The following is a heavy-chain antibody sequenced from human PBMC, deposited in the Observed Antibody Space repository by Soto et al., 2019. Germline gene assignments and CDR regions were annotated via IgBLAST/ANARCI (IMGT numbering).Heavy chain of an antibody. CDR1: GFTFSVYY. CDR2: ISSSGSYT. D-gene: IGHD6-19*01. Sequence: QVQLVESGGGLVKPGGSLRLSCAVSGFTFSVYYMTWIRQVPGKGLEWISYISSSGSYTNYADSVQGRFTISRDNAKNSLYLQMNSLRAEDTAIYYCARDSTGWRAVYDYWGQGTLVTVSS. V-gene: IGHV3-11*05. CDR3: ARDSTGWRAVYDY. J-gene: IGHJ4*02.